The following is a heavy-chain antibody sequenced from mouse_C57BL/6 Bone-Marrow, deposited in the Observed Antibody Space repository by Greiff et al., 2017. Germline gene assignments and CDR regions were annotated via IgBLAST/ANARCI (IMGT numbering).Heavy chain of an antibody. Sequence: EVQLVEPGADLVKPGGSLKLSCAASGFTFSSYGMSWVRQTPDQSLEWVGTISSGGSYTNYPDSVKGRVTITRDNATNTLYMQMSSLTSEDTAVYYWARPQAYAKDYWGQGTSVTVSA. V-gene: IGHV5-6*01. CDR3: ARPQAYAKDY. J-gene: IGHJ4*01. CDR2: ISSGGSYT. CDR1: GFTFSSYG.